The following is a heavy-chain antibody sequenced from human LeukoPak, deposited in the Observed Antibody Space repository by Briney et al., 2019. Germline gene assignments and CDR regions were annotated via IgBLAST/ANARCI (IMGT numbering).Heavy chain of an antibody. J-gene: IGHJ5*02. Sequence: SQTLSLTCTVSGGSISSGGYYWSWIRQPPGKGLEWIWYIYHSGSTYYNPSLKSRVTISVDRSKNQFSLKLSSVTAADTAVYYCAREGRHYGSGSYYRAHAFDPWGQGTLVTVSS. D-gene: IGHD3-10*01. CDR2: IYHSGST. CDR1: GGSISSGGYY. CDR3: AREGRHYGSGSYYRAHAFDP. V-gene: IGHV4-30-2*01.